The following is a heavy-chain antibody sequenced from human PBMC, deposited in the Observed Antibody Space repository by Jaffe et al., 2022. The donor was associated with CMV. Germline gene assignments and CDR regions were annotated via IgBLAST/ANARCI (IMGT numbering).Heavy chain of an antibody. V-gene: IGHV3-48*03. CDR3: ARLVTATTNWFDP. J-gene: IGHJ5*02. CDR2: ISSSGSTI. Sequence: EVQLVESGGGLVQPGGSLRLSCAASGFTFSSYEMNWVRQAPGKGLEWVSYISSSGSTIYYADSVKGRFTISRDNAKNSLYLQMNSLRAEDTAVYYCARLVTATTNWFDPWGQGTLVTVSS. CDR1: GFTFSSYE. D-gene: IGHD2-15*01.